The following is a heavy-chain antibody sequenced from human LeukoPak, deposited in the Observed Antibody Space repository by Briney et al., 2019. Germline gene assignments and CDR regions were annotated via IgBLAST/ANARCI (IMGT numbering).Heavy chain of an antibody. D-gene: IGHD4-17*01. J-gene: IGHJ5*02. CDR3: ARHYYGDYEGWFDP. CDR1: GGSISSGDYY. V-gene: IGHV4-30-4*01. CDR2: IFYSGST. Sequence: SETLSLTCTVSGGSISSGDYYWSWIRQPPGKGLEWIGYIFYSGSTYYNPSLKSRVTISVDTSKNQFSLKLSSVTAADTAVYYCARHYYGDYEGWFDPWGQGTLVTVSS.